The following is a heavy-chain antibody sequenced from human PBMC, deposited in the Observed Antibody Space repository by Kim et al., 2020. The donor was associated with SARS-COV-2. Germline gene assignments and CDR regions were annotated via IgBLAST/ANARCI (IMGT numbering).Heavy chain of an antibody. V-gene: IGHV3-33*05. Sequence: GGSLRLSCAASGFTFSFYGLHWVRQAPGKGLEWVAVISDDGSSKSYADSVKGRFTISRDDSKNTLYLQMNSLRAEDTAMYYCARDDGYSGYWGRGTLVTV. CDR1: GFTFSFYG. J-gene: IGHJ4*02. CDR3: ARDDGYSGY. CDR2: ISDDGSSK. D-gene: IGHD4-4*01.